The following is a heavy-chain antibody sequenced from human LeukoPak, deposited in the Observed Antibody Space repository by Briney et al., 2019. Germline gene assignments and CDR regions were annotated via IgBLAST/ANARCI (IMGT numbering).Heavy chain of an antibody. CDR1: GXSFTSYC. D-gene: IGHD5-24*01. V-gene: IGHV5-10-1*01. Sequence: PGESLKISFKGSGXSFTSYCISWVRQLPGKGLEWMGRIDPSDSYTNYSPSFQGHVTISADKSISTAYLQWSSLKASDTAMYYCARHRGAEMATIIHYWGQGTLVTVSS. CDR3: ARHRGAEMATIIHY. J-gene: IGHJ4*02. CDR2: IDPSDSYT.